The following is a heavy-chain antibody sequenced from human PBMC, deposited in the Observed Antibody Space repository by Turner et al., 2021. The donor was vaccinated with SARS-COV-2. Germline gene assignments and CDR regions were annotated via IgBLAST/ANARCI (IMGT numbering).Heavy chain of an antibody. CDR3: ARAAQLTVWFDP. Sequence: QVKLVKSGAEVKKPGASVKVSCKASGYTFMSYDINWVRQATGQGLEWMGLMNPNSGNTGYAQKFQGRFTMTRNTSISTAYMELSSLRSEDTAVYYCARAAQLTVWFDPWGQGTLVTVSS. V-gene: IGHV1-8*01. J-gene: IGHJ5*02. D-gene: IGHD3-9*01. CDR1: GYTFMSYD. CDR2: MNPNSGNT.